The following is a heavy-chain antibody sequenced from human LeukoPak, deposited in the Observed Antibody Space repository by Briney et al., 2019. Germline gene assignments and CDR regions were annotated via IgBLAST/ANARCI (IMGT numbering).Heavy chain of an antibody. D-gene: IGHD6-6*01. J-gene: IGHJ4*02. Sequence: QPGGSQRLSCAASGFTLRNYAMSWVRQAPGKGLECVSVISNSGDDTYYADSVKGRFTISRDNSRNMLYLQMNGLRAEDTAVYYYAKTWYSTSMDYWGQGTLVAVSS. CDR3: AKTWYSTSMDY. CDR1: GFTLRNYA. CDR2: ISNSGDDT. V-gene: IGHV3-23*01.